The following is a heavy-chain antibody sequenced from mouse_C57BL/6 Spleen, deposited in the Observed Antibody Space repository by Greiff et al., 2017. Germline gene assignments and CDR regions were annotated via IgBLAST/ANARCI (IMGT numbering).Heavy chain of an antibody. CDR2: IDPSDSYT. V-gene: IGHV1-59*01. Sequence: QVQLQQPGAELVRPGTSVKLSCKASGYTFTSYWMHWVKQRPGQGLEWIGVIDPSDSYTNYNQKFKGKATLTVDTSSSTAYMQLSRLTSEDSAVYDCARGDYYDDYWGQGTTLTVSS. J-gene: IGHJ2*01. CDR1: GYTFTSYW. D-gene: IGHD2-4*01. CDR3: ARGDYYDDY.